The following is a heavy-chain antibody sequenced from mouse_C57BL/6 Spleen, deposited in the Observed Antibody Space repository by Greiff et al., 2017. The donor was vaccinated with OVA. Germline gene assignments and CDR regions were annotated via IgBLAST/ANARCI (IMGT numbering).Heavy chain of an antibody. J-gene: IGHJ1*03. V-gene: IGHV5-4*03. D-gene: IGHD2-10*01. CDR3: ARVFPTFEGYFDV. Sequence: EVKLMESGGGLVKPGGSLKLSCAASGFTFSSYAMSWVRQTPEKRLEWVATISDGGSYTYYPDNVKGRFTISRDKAKNNLYLQMSHLKSEDTAMFYWARVFPTFEGYFDVWGTGTTVTVSS. CDR2: ISDGGSYT. CDR1: GFTFSSYA.